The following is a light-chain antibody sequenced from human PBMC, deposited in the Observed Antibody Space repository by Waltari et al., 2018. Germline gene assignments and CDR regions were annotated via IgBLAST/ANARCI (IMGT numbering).Light chain of an antibody. V-gene: IGLV3-1*01. CDR2: QDV. J-gene: IGLJ2*01. Sequence: SYELTQPPSVSVSPGQTANISCSGNKLGDKYVCWYHQKPGQSPVLVIYQDVKRPSGIPERFSGSNSGSTATLTISGTQAMDEADYYCQTWDSTYVVFGGGTTLTVL. CDR3: QTWDSTYVV. CDR1: KLGDKY.